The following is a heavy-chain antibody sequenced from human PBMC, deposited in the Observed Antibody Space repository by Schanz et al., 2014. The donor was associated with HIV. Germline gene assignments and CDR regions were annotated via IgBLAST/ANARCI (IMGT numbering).Heavy chain of an antibody. CDR3: ARVFGRTYGLPDY. J-gene: IGHJ4*02. CDR2: ISVNGATR. D-gene: IGHD3-10*01. Sequence: EVQLVESGGGLVQPGGSLRLSCAASGFTFNNYAMTWVRQAPGKGLEWLSYISVNGATREYADSVKGRFTISRDNARTSLYLQMNSLRAEDTAVYYCARVFGRTYGLPDYWGQGTLVTVSS. V-gene: IGHV3-48*03. CDR1: GFTFNNYA.